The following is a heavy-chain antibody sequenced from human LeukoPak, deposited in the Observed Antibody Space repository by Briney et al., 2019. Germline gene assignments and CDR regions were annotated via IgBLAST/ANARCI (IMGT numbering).Heavy chain of an antibody. Sequence: SETLSLTCTLSGDSLSNYYWSWVRQPPGKGLEWIGYVYYTRDTNYNSALKSRVTMSVDRSKNKFSLKLTSVTAADTAVYYCVRGGHWFDPWGQGALVSVS. J-gene: IGHJ5*02. CDR1: GDSLSNYY. V-gene: IGHV4-59*01. CDR3: VRGGHWFDP. CDR2: VYYTRDT.